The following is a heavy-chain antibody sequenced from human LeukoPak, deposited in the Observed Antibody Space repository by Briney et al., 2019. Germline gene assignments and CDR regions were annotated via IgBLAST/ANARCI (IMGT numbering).Heavy chain of an antibody. CDR1: GGSISSYY. CDR3: ARHRERRQRLSGAYYYYGMDV. V-gene: IGHV4-59*08. J-gene: IGHJ6*02. CDR2: IYYSGST. Sequence: PSETLSLTCTVSGGSISSYYWSWIRQPPGKGLEWIGYIYYSGSTNYNPSLKSRVTISVDTSKNQFSLKLSSVTAADTAVYYCARHRERRQRLSGAYYYYGMDVWGQGTTVTVSS. D-gene: IGHD6-25*01.